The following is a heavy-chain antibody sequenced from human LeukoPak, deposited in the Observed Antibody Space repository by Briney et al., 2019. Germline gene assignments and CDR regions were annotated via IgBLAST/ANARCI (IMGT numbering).Heavy chain of an antibody. CDR1: GFTFSSYA. CDR2: ISGSGGST. J-gene: IGHJ5*02. CDR3: AKDPDIVVVPAAIWFDP. V-gene: IGHV3-23*01. Sequence: GGSLRLSCAASGFTFSSYAMSWVRQAPGKGLEWVSAISGSGGSTYYADSVKGRFTISRDNSKNTLYLQMNSLRAEDTAVYYCAKDPDIVVVPAAIWFDPWGREPWSPSPQ. D-gene: IGHD2-2*01.